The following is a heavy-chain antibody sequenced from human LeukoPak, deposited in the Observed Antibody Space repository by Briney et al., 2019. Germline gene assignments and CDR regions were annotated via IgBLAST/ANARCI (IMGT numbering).Heavy chain of an antibody. CDR1: GGSISSYY. J-gene: IGHJ3*02. V-gene: IGHV4-59*12. D-gene: IGHD6-19*01. CDR2: IYYSGST. CDR3: ARVDSSGWTPDAFDI. Sequence: SETLSLTCAVSGGSISSYYWSWIRQPPGKGLEWIGYIYYSGSTNYNPSLKSRVTISVDTSKNQFSLKLSSVTAADTAVYYCARVDSSGWTPDAFDIWGQGTMVTVSS.